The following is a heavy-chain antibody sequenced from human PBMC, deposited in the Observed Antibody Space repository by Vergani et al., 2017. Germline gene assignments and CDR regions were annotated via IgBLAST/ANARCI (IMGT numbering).Heavy chain of an antibody. D-gene: IGHD3-22*01. J-gene: IGHJ4*02. CDR2: IYYSGST. CDR1: GGSISSYY. CDR3: ARGYDTQDY. Sequence: QVQLQESGPGLVKPSETLSLTCTVSGGSISSYYWSWIRQPPGTGLEWIGYIYYSGSTNYNPSLKSRVTISVDTSKNQFSLKLSSVTAADTAVYYCARGYDTQDYWGRGTLVTVSS. V-gene: IGHV4-59*01.